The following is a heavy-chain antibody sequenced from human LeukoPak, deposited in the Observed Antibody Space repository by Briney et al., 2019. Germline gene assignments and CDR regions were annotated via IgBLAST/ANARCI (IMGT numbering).Heavy chain of an antibody. D-gene: IGHD2-15*01. CDR2: IYTSGST. J-gene: IGHJ5*02. CDR3: AESGGSS. V-gene: IGHV4-61*02. Sequence: SETLSLTCTVSGGSISSGSYYWGWIRQPAGKGLEWIGRIYTSGSTYYNPSLKSRVTISVDTSKNQFSLKLSSVTAADTAVYYCAESGGSSWGQGTLVTVSS. CDR1: GGSISSGSYY.